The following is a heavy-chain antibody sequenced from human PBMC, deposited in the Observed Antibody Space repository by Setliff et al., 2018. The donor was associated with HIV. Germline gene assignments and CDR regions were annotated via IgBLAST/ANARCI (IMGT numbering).Heavy chain of an antibody. Sequence: SVKVSCKASGGTFSSYAISWVRQAPGQGLEWMGGIIPIFGTANYAQKFQGRVTITTDESTSTAYMELSSLRSEDTAVHYCASSYYYDSSGYSEPRYYYYGMDVWGQGTTVTVS. CDR1: GGTFSSYA. V-gene: IGHV1-69*05. CDR2: IIPIFGTA. J-gene: IGHJ6*02. D-gene: IGHD3-22*01. CDR3: ASSYYYDSSGYSEPRYYYYGMDV.